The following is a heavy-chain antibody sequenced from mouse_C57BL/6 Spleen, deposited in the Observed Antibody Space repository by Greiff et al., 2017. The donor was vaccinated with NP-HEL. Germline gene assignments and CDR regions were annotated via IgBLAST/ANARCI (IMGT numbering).Heavy chain of an antibody. CDR2: INPNNGGT. V-gene: IGHV1-26*01. CDR1: GYTFTDYY. D-gene: IGHD2-4*01. CDR3: ASKRGVYYDYFDY. J-gene: IGHJ2*01. Sequence: EVQLQQSGPELVKPGASVKISCKASGYTFTDYYMNWVKQSHGKSLEWIGDINPNNGGTSYNQKFKGKATLTVDKSSSTAYMELRSLTSEDSAVYYCASKRGVYYDYFDYWGQGTTLTVSS.